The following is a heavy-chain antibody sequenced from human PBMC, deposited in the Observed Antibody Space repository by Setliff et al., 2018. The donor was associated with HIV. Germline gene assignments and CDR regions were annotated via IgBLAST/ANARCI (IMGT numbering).Heavy chain of an antibody. Sequence: GGSLRLSCAGSGLNFNNYWMHWVRQAPGKGLVWVSHIKSDGSVIQYADSVKGRFTISRDSAKNTLYLQMNSLRVEDTAVYYCAADRIVLGDYWGQGTLVTVSS. CDR1: GLNFNNYW. D-gene: IGHD2-15*01. J-gene: IGHJ4*02. CDR2: IKSDGSVI. V-gene: IGHV3-74*01. CDR3: AADRIVLGDY.